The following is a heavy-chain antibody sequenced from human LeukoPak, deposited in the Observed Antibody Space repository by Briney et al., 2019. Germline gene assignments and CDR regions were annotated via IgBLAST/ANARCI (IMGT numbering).Heavy chain of an antibody. CDR3: AGYSGSWVDFDY. V-gene: IGHV4-59*08. Sequence: KPSETLSLTCTVSGGSISSYYWSWIRQPPGKGLEWIGDIYYSGSTNYNPSLKSRVTISVDTSKNQFSLKLSSVTAADTAVYYCAGYSGSWVDFDYWGQGTLVTVSS. J-gene: IGHJ4*02. D-gene: IGHD1-26*01. CDR2: IYYSGST. CDR1: GGSISSYY.